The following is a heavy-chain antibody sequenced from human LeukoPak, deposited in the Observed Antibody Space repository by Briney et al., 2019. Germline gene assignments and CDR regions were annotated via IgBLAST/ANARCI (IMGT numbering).Heavy chain of an antibody. CDR2: ISSSSYI. CDR3: AREIGGGVIDY. CDR1: GFAISSYW. Sequence: GGSLRLSCAASGFAISSYWMNWVRQAPGKGLEWVSSISSSSYIYYADSVKGRFTISRDNAKDSLYLQMNSLRAEDTAVYYCAREIGGGVIDYWGQGTLVTVSS. J-gene: IGHJ4*02. D-gene: IGHD3-16*01. V-gene: IGHV3-21*01.